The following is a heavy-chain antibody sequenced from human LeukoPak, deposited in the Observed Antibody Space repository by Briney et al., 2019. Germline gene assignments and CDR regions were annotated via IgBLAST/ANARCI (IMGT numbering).Heavy chain of an antibody. CDR2: NYYAGST. J-gene: IGHJ4*02. V-gene: IGHV4-39*01. D-gene: IGHD1-26*01. CDR3: ARQIGSIGPDC. Sequence: KTSETLSLTCSVSGVSISNSSYFWGWVRQPPGKGLEWIGSNYYAGSTYYNPSLKSRLTISKDTSKNQFALRLSSVTAADTAVYYCARQIGSIGPDCWGQGTLVTVSS. CDR1: GVSISNSSYF.